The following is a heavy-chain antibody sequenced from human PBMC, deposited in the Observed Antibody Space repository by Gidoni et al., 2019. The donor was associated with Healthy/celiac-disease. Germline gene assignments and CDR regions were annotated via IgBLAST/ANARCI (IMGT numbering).Heavy chain of an antibody. CDR2: ISSSSSYI. CDR1: GFTFSSYS. D-gene: IGHD1-26*01. J-gene: IGHJ3*02. Sequence: EVQLVESGGGLVKPGGSLRLSCAASGFTFSSYSMSWVRQAPGKGLEWVSSISSSSSYIYYADSVKGRFTISRDNAKNSLYLQMNSLRAEDTAVYYCARSGSYYRADAFDIWGQGTMVTVSS. V-gene: IGHV3-21*01. CDR3: ARSGSYYRADAFDI.